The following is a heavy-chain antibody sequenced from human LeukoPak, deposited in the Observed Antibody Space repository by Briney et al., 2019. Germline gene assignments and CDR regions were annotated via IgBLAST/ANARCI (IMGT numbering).Heavy chain of an antibody. CDR1: GFTFSSYA. D-gene: IGHD3-10*01. CDR2: ISGSGGST. CDR3: AKSITMVRGVIINADYYYYMDV. J-gene: IGHJ6*03. Sequence: GGSLRLSCAASGFTFSSYAMSWVRQAPGRGLEWVSAISGSGGSTYYADSVKGRFTISRDNSKNTLYLQMNSLRAEDTAVYYCAKSITMVRGVIINADYYYYMDVWGKGTTVTVSS. V-gene: IGHV3-23*01.